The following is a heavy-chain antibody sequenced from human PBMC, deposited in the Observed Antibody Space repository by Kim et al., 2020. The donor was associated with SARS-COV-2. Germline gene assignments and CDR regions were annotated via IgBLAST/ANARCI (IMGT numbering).Heavy chain of an antibody. CDR3: ARGYYYGSGSYYNVVYYYGMDV. D-gene: IGHD3-10*01. V-gene: IGHV4-61*02. CDR1: GGSISSGSYY. J-gene: IGHJ6*02. Sequence: SETLSLTCTVSGGSISSGSYYWSWIRQPAGKGLEWIGRIYTSGSTNYNPSLKSRVTISVDTSKNQFSLKLSSVTAADTAVYYCARGYYYGSGSYYNVVYYYGMDVWGQGTTVTVSS. CDR2: IYTSGST.